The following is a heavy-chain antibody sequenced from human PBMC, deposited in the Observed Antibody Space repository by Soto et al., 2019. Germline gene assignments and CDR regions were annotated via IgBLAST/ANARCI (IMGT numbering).Heavy chain of an antibody. CDR2: INAGNGNT. CDR1: GYTFTSYA. D-gene: IGHD3-22*01. CDR3: ARESAYAIGGWYKKNLDY. J-gene: IGHJ4*02. Sequence: VQLVQSGAEVKKPGASVKVSCKASGYTFTSYAMHWVPQAPGQRLEWLGWINAGNGNTKYSQKCQGRVTITRDTAASTAYMERSSLRSEDTAVDYCARESAYAIGGWYKKNLDYWGQGTLVTVSS. V-gene: IGHV1-3*01.